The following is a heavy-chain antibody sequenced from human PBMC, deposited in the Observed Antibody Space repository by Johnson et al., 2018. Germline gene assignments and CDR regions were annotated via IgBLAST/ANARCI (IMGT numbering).Heavy chain of an antibody. CDR2: IIPIFGTA. D-gene: IGHD5-12*01. J-gene: IGHJ6*02. CDR3: AKTLVATTGHYYYYGMDV. Sequence: VQLVEAGAEVKKPGSSVKVSCKASGGTFSSYAISWVRQAPGQGLEWMGGIIPIFGTANYAQKFQGRVTITADESTSTAYMELSSLRSEDTAVYYCAKTLVATTGHYYYYGMDVWGQGTTVTVSS. V-gene: IGHV1-69*01. CDR1: GGTFSSYA.